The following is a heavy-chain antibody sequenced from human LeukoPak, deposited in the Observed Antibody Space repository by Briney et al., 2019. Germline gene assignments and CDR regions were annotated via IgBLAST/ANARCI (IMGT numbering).Heavy chain of an antibody. D-gene: IGHD5-24*01. J-gene: IGHJ4*02. Sequence: PGGSLRLSCAASGFTFSQHGMNWVRQAPGKGLEWISYIGSSGNIIHYSDAVKGRFIISRDNAMDSLFLQMNSLRVEDTAVYYCARGLRNAYNYIDYWGRGAQVTVSS. V-gene: IGHV3-48*04. CDR2: IGSSGNII. CDR3: ARGLRNAYNYIDY. CDR1: GFTFSQHG.